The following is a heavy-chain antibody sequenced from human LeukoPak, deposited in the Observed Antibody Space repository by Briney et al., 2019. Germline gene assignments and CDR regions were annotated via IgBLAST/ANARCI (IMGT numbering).Heavy chain of an antibody. CDR1: GYTFSNFG. CDR3: ARDGTSPDDY. J-gene: IGHJ4*02. CDR2: ISGNNDNP. Sequence: GASVKVSCKASGYTFSNFGISWVRQAPGQGLEWMGWISGNNDNPNYGQKFQGRFTVTSDSSTRTAYMELKRLRSDDTAVYYCARDGTSPDDYWGQGTLVTVSS. D-gene: IGHD1-14*01. V-gene: IGHV1-18*01.